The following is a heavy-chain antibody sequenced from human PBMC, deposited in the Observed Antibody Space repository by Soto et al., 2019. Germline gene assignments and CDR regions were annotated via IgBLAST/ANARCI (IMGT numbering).Heavy chain of an antibody. J-gene: IGHJ4*02. CDR3: VRYYYYSGGPPALDY. Sequence: ASVKVSCKVSGYSLSELSRHWVRQAPGKGLEGMGGFDPEDGEIVYAQKFQGRVTMTEDTSTDTAYLELSSPTFEDTAVYYCVRYYYYSGGPPALDYWCQGTLVTVSS. CDR1: GYSLSELS. D-gene: IGHD3-22*01. CDR2: FDPEDGEI. V-gene: IGHV1-24*01.